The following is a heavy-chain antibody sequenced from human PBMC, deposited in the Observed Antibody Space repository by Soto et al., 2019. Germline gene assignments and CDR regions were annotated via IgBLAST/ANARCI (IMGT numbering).Heavy chain of an antibody. Sequence: EVQLVESGGGLVQPGGSLRLSCAASGFTFSAHYMDWVRQAPGKGLEWVGRIKNKANSYTTEYAASVEDRFTISREDSQNSLYLQMNSQKTEDTAVYYCARVSLVGPSGGRYFDYWGQGSQVAVSS. D-gene: IGHD1-26*01. J-gene: IGHJ4*02. CDR1: GFTFSAHY. CDR3: ARVSLVGPSGGRYFDY. V-gene: IGHV3-72*01. CDR2: IKNKANSYTT.